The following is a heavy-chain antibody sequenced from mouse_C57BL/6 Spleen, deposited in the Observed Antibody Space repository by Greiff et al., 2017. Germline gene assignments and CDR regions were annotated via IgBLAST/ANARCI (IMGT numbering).Heavy chain of an antibody. CDR3: ARHSTPYYFDY. J-gene: IGHJ2*01. CDR1: GYTFTDYY. Sequence: VKLQESGAELVRPGASVKLSCKASGYTFTDYYINWVKQRPGQGLEWIARIYPGSGNTYYNEKFKGKATLTAEKSSSTAYMQLSSLTSEDSAVYFCARHSTPYYFDYWGQGTTLTVSS. D-gene: IGHD1-1*01. V-gene: IGHV1-76*01. CDR2: IYPGSGNT.